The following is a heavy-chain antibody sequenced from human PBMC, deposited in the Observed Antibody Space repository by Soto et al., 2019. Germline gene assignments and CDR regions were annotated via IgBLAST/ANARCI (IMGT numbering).Heavy chain of an antibody. D-gene: IGHD2-21*01. CDR3: ARGRHYSEFDY. CDR1: GYTLTDYY. CDR2: INPNTYGTT. J-gene: IGHJ4*02. V-gene: IGHV1-2*02. Sequence: ASVKVSCKAAGYTLTDYYFHWVRQAPGQGLEWMGWINPNTYGTTTYAQKFQGRVTLTRDTSTRTAYMELSSLRSDDTAVYYCARGRHYSEFDYWGQGTLVTVSS.